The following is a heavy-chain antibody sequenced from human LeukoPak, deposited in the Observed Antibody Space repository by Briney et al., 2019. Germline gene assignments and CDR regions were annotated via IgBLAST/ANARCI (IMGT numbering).Heavy chain of an antibody. V-gene: IGHV4-34*01. Sequence: PSETLSLTCAVYGGSFSGYYWSWIRQPPGKGLEWIGEINHSGSTNYNPSLKSRVTISVDTSKNQFSLKLSSATAADTAVYYCARAPYYYDSSGLFDPWGQGTLVTASS. CDR1: GGSFSGYY. CDR2: INHSGST. CDR3: ARAPYYYDSSGLFDP. D-gene: IGHD3-22*01. J-gene: IGHJ5*02.